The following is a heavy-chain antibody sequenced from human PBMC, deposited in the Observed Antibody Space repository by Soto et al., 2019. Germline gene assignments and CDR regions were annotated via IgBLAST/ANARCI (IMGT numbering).Heavy chain of an antibody. D-gene: IGHD1-26*01. CDR2: ISGSDGST. V-gene: IGHV3-23*01. CDR3: AKDGSPLVGATASGYFDY. CDR1: GFTFSSYA. Sequence: EVQLLDSGGGLVQPGGSLRLSCAASGFTFSSYAMTWVRQAPGKGLEWVSTISGSDGSTYYADSVKGRFTISRDNSKNTLFLQMNSLRDEDTAVYYCAKDGSPLVGATASGYFDYWGQGTRVTVSS. J-gene: IGHJ4*02.